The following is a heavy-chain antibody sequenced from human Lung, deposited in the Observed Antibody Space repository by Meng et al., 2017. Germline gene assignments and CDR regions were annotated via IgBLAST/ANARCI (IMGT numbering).Heavy chain of an antibody. CDR3: SGRIDY. D-gene: IGHD5-12*01. V-gene: IGHV3-15*01. CDR2: IKSKSDGETI. CDR1: GFTFSNAY. Sequence: GESLKISCEGSGFTFSNAYMTWVRQVPGKRLEWVGRIKSKSDGETIDYAAPVKGRFTISRDDSKNTVYLQMNSLKTEDTAVYYCSGRIDYWGQGTLVTVSS. J-gene: IGHJ4*02.